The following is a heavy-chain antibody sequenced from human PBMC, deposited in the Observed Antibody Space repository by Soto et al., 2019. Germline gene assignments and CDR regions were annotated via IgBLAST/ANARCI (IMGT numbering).Heavy chain of an antibody. CDR1: GDSISSGGYY. Sequence: SETLSLTCTVSGDSISSGGYYWSWIRQHPGKGLEWTGYIYYSGSTYYNPSLKSRVIISVDTPKNQFSLKLSSVTAADTAIYYCARDLSGYNWFDPWGQGTLVTVSS. D-gene: IGHD3-9*01. V-gene: IGHV4-31*03. J-gene: IGHJ5*02. CDR2: IYYSGST. CDR3: ARDLSGYNWFDP.